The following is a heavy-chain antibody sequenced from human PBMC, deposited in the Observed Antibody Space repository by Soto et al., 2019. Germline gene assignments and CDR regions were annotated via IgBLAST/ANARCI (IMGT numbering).Heavy chain of an antibody. D-gene: IGHD4-17*01. CDR3: ANDNGDYHNHSFDD. V-gene: IGHV4-34*01. J-gene: IGHJ3*01. Sequence: RLAPGKGLEWSGEIHHSGTTNYNPSLKSRVTITLDRSKNQFTLRLSSMTAADAAVYYCANDNGDYHNHSFDDGSPGTSVT. CDR2: IHHSGTT.